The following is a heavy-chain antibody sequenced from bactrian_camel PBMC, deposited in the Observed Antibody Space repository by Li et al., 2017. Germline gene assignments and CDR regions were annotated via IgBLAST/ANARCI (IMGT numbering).Heavy chain of an antibody. J-gene: IGHJ4*01. D-gene: IGHD3*01. V-gene: IGHV3S57*01. CDR1: GITYSSYC. CDR2: ISGVDAT. Sequence: HVQLVESGGGVVQPGGSLRLSSAASGITYSSYCMGWFRQGPGMGREGVASISGVDATIYASFVKGRFTISRDNAKNTVYLQLNNLKTEDTAMYYCGRGFQLLSTTREDVSRGQGTQVTVS.